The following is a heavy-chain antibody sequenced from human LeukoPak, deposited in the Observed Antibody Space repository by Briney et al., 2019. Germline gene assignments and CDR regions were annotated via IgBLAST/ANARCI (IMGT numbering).Heavy chain of an antibody. CDR3: ARDLNYYDSSGYYYFDY. J-gene: IGHJ4*02. Sequence: GGSLRLSCAASGFTFSSYWMNWVRQAPGKGLEWVSSISRSSSYIYYADSVKGRFTISRDNAKNSLYLQMNSLRAEDTAVYYCARDLNYYDSSGYYYFDYWGQGTLVTVSS. D-gene: IGHD3-22*01. CDR1: GFTFSSYW. V-gene: IGHV3-21*01. CDR2: ISRSSSYI.